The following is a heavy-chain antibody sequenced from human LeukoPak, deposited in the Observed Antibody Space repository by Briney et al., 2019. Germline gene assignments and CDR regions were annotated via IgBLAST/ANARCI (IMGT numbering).Heavy chain of an antibody. D-gene: IGHD6-13*01. Sequence: PSETLSLTCSVSGGSISYYLGPWIRQPPGRVVEWSGYIDYSGSTNYNPSLKSRVTISVDTSKNQFSLKLTSVTAADTAVYYCARMYSSTIPLGYWGQGTLVTVSS. CDR3: ARMYSSTIPLGY. J-gene: IGHJ4*02. V-gene: IGHV4-59*13. CDR1: GGSISYYL. CDR2: IDYSGST.